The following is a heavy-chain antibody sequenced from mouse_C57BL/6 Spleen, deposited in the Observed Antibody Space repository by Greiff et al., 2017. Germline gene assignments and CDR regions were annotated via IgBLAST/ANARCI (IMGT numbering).Heavy chain of an antibody. J-gene: IGHJ2*01. CDR2: IYPYNGVS. Sequence: EVKLVESGPELVKPGASVKISCKASGYSFTGYYMHWVKQSHGNILDWIGYIYPYNGVSSYNQKFKGKATLTVDKSSSTAYVELRSLTSEDSAVYYCARSPFAHYFDYWGQGTTLTVSS. CDR1: GYSFTGYY. CDR3: ARSPFAHYFDY. V-gene: IGHV1-31*01.